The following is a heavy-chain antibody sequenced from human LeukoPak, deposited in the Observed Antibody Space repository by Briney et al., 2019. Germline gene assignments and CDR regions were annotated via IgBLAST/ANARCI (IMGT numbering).Heavy chain of an antibody. CDR3: ARAQYYDSTTAGGMDV. Sequence: PGGSLRLSCAASGFTSSTYWMHWVRQAPGKGLVWVSRINSDGSSTNYADSVKGRFTISRDNAKNTLYLQMNSLRTEDTAVYYCARAQYYDSTTAGGMDVWGQGTTVTVSS. D-gene: IGHD3-22*01. J-gene: IGHJ6*02. V-gene: IGHV3-74*01. CDR1: GFTSSTYW. CDR2: INSDGSST.